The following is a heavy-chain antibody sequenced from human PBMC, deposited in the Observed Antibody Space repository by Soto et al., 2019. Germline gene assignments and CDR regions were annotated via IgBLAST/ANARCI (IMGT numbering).Heavy chain of an antibody. J-gene: IGHJ4*02. CDR1: GVTFYNYA. D-gene: IGHD3-22*01. CDR3: AKGPQYYYDSSDYYEY. CDR2: LSGSGGST. V-gene: IGHV3-23*01. Sequence: GGSLRLSCAASGVTFYNYAMNWVRQAPGKGLEWVSALSGSGGSTYYADSVKGRFTISRDNSKNTLYLQLNSLRAEDTAVYYCAKGPQYYYDSSDYYEYWGQGTLVTVSS.